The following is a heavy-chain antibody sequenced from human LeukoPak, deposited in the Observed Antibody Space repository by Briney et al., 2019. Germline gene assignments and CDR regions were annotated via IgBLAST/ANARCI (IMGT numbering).Heavy chain of an antibody. J-gene: IGHJ4*02. CDR3: ARDFDILGGYRHYFDY. Sequence: AGGSLRLSCAASGFTFNNYYMSWIRQAPGKGLEWISFISTSSDTIHYADSVRGRFTISRDNAKNSLYLQMSSLRAEDTAIYYCARDFDILGGYRHYFDYWGQGTLVTVSS. D-gene: IGHD3-9*01. V-gene: IGHV3-11*01. CDR1: GFTFNNYY. CDR2: ISTSSDTI.